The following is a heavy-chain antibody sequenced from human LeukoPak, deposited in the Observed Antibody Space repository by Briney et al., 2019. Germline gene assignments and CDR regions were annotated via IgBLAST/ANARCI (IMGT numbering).Heavy chain of an antibody. V-gene: IGHV4-39*01. CDR1: RVSINSPHYY. Sequence: PSETLSLTCTVSRVSINSPHYYWGWVRQPPGKGLEWIGTMYYSGITYYNPSLRSRVTLSIDTSKNQVSMTLKSVTAADTAVYYCATTVYWGCDYWGQGTLVTVSS. D-gene: IGHD2-8*02. CDR2: MYYSGIT. J-gene: IGHJ4*02. CDR3: ATTVYWGCDY.